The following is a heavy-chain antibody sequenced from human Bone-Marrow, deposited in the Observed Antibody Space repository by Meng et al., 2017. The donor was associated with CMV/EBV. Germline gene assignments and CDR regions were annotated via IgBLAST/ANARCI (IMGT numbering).Heavy chain of an antibody. D-gene: IGHD5-24*01. CDR3: ARGPWGEMATISMFVA. V-gene: IGHV1-69*05. Sequence: SVKVSCKASGGTFSSYAISWVRQAPGQGLEWMGGIIPIFGTANYAQKFQGRVTITTDESTSTAYMELSSLRSEDTAVYYCARGPWGEMATISMFVAWGPGPLVTGSS. CDR1: GGTFSSYA. CDR2: IIPIFGTA. J-gene: IGHJ5*02.